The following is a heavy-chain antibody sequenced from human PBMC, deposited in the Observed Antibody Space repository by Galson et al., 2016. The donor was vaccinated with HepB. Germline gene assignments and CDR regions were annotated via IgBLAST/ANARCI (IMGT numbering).Heavy chain of an antibody. CDR1: GFRFSDHY. D-gene: IGHD5-18*01. V-gene: IGHV3-11*01. CDR2: ISSGGGPT. CDR3: ARDPDTASKVDV. Sequence: SLRLSCAASGFRFSDHYMSWIRQVPGKGLESIARISSGGGPTYYAESVGGRFTISRDDAKNSLYLQLNSLRAEDTAVYFCARDPDTASKVDVWGQGTSVIVSS. J-gene: IGHJ6*02.